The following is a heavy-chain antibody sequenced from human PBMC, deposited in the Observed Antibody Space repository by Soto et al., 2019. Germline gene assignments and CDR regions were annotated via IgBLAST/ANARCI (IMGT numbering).Heavy chain of an antibody. V-gene: IGHV3-7*03. Sequence: GGSLRLSCAASGFTFSSYWMSWVRQAPGKGLEWVANIKQDGSEKYYVDSVKGRFAISRDNAKNSLYLQMNSLKTEDTAMYFCARGNPYHFDYWGQGTLVTVSS. CDR1: GFTFSSYW. J-gene: IGHJ4*02. CDR2: IKQDGSEK. D-gene: IGHD2-2*01. CDR3: ARGNPYHFDY.